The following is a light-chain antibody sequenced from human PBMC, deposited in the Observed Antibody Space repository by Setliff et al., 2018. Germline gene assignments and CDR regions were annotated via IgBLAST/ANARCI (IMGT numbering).Light chain of an antibody. CDR3: SSYTSSSTYV. CDR1: SSDVGGYNY. V-gene: IGLV2-14*01. CDR2: DVS. J-gene: IGLJ1*01. Sequence: LTQPASVSGSPGQSITISCTGTSSDVGGYNYVSWYQQHPGKAPKLMIYDVSKRPSGVSNRFSGSKSGNTASLTISGLQAEDEADYYCSSYTSSSTYVFGTGTRSPS.